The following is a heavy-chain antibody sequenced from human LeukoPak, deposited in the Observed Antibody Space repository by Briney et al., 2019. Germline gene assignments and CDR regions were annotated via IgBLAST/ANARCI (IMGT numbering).Heavy chain of an antibody. CDR2: INYSGYT. CDR3: ARPGYYDNSGFNFDY. J-gene: IGHJ4*02. CDR1: GGSISSSTVY. V-gene: IGHV4-39*01. D-gene: IGHD3-22*01. Sequence: SETLSLTCTVSGGSISSSTVYWGWLRQPPGKGLEWIGGINYSGYTYYNPSLKSRVTISVDTPKNQFSLKLSSVTAADTAVYYCARPGYYDNSGFNFDYWGQGTLVTVSS.